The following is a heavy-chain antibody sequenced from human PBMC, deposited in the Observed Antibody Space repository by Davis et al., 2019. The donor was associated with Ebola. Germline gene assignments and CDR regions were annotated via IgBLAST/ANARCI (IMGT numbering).Heavy chain of an antibody. V-gene: IGHV3-30-3*01. CDR2: ISYDGSNK. J-gene: IGHJ3*02. CDR1: GFTFSSYA. Sequence: PGGSLRLSCAASGFTFSSYAMHWVRQAPGKGLEWVAVISYDGSNKYYADSVKGRFTISRDNSKNTLYLQMNSLRAEDTAVYYCAAALIAAAGTGAFDIWGQGTMVTVSS. D-gene: IGHD6-13*01. CDR3: AAALIAAAGTGAFDI.